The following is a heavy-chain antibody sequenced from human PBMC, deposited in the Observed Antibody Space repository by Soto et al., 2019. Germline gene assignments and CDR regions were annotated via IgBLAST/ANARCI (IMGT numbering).Heavy chain of an antibody. CDR2: INAGNGNT. V-gene: IGHV1-3*01. CDR1: GYTFTSYA. CDR3: ARVWETGYESPFDY. D-gene: IGHD5-12*01. J-gene: IGHJ4*02. Sequence: ASVKVSCKASGYTFTSYAMHWARQAPGQRLEWMGWINAGNGNTKYSQKFQGRVTITRDTSASTAYMELSSLRSEDTAVYYCARVWETGYESPFDYWAQGTLVTVSS.